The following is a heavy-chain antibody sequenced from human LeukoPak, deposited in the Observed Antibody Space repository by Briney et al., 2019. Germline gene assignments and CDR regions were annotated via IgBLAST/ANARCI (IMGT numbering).Heavy chain of an antibody. CDR3: ASTGGSGYPGYYFDY. V-gene: IGHV1-69*05. D-gene: IGHD3-22*01. J-gene: IGHJ4*02. Sequence: ASVKVSCKASGGTFSSYAISWVRQAPGQGLEWMGGIIPIFGTANYAQKFQGRVTITTDESTSTAHMELSSLRSEDTAVYYCASTGGSGYPGYYFDYWGQGTLVTVSS. CDR2: IIPIFGTA. CDR1: GGTFSSYA.